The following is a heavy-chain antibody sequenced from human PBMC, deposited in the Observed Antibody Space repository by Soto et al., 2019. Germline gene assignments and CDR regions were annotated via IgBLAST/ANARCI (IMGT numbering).Heavy chain of an antibody. D-gene: IGHD3-10*01. J-gene: IGHJ6*03. CDR2: ISGSSST. Sequence: EVQLLESGGGLVQPGGSLRLSCTTSGFTFSDYAMNWVRQAPGKGLEWVSGISGSSSTNYADSVKGRFTISRDNSKNTLDLQMNSLRAEDTAVYYCAKECCSSWIYYYMDVWGKGTTVTVSS. CDR1: GFTFSDYA. CDR3: AKECCSSWIYYYMDV. V-gene: IGHV3-23*01.